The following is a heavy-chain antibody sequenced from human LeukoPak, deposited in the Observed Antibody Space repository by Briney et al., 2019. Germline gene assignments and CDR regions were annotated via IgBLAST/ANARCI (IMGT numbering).Heavy chain of an antibody. CDR1: GYTFTDYY. Sequence: ASVKVSCRASGYTFTDYYMHWVRQAPGQGLEWLGWINPNSGGTNYAQKFQGRVTMTRDTSISTAYMELTRLRSDDTAVYYCARTVTGDFDYWGQGTLVTVSS. D-gene: IGHD7-27*01. CDR2: INPNSGGT. J-gene: IGHJ4*02. CDR3: ARTVTGDFDY. V-gene: IGHV1-2*02.